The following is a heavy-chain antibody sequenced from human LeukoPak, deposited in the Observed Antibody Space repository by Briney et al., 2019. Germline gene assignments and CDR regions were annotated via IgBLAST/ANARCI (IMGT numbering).Heavy chain of an antibody. CDR2: ISWNSGSI. Sequence: PGGSLRLSCAASGFTFDDYAMHWVRQAPGKGLEWVSGISWNSGSIGYADSVKGRFTISRDNAKNSLYLQMNSLRAEDTALCYCAKDILATVTTDWYFDLWGRGTLVTVSS. CDR3: AKDILATVTTDWYFDL. V-gene: IGHV3-9*01. D-gene: IGHD4-17*01. CDR1: GFTFDDYA. J-gene: IGHJ2*01.